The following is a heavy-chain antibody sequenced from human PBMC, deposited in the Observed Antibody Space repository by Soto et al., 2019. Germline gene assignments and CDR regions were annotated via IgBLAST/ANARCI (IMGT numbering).Heavy chain of an antibody. D-gene: IGHD6-19*01. CDR2: IGPSGDNT. Sequence: GGSLRLSCAASGITFKTYTMSWVRLAPGKGLEWVSSIGPSGDNTYYADSVKGRFTISRDNSENMVYLQMSSLRVEDTAIYYCAKPPSGWYFDAFDVWGQGTMVTVSS. V-gene: IGHV3-23*01. CDR1: GITFKTYT. J-gene: IGHJ3*01. CDR3: AKPPSGWYFDAFDV.